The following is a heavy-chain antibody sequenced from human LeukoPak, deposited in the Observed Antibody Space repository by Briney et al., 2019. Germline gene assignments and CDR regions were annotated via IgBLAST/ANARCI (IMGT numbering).Heavy chain of an antibody. J-gene: IGHJ3*02. D-gene: IGHD3-22*01. CDR2: ISFDGSDA. CDR3: ARANYYDSSGPYAFDI. Sequence: GGSLRLSCAASGFTFSGFWMHWVRQAPGKGLVWVSCISFDGSDATYADSVKGRFTISRDNAKNSLYLQMNSLRAGDTAVYYCARANYYDSSGPYAFDIWGQGTMVTVSS. CDR1: GFTFSGFW. V-gene: IGHV3-74*01.